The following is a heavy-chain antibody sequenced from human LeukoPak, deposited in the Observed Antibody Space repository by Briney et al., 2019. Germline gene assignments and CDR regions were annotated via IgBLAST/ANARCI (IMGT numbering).Heavy chain of an antibody. V-gene: IGHV3-21*01. D-gene: IGHD3-10*01. CDR1: GFTFSSYN. CDR3: ARDRGGSVPGEFDY. J-gene: IGHJ4*02. CDR2: ISSSSTYI. Sequence: GGSLRLSCAASGFTFSSYNMNWVRQAPGKGLEWVSSISSSSTYIYYTDSVKGRFTISRDNAKNSLYLQMNSLRAEDTAVYYCARDRGGSVPGEFDYWGQGTLVTVSS.